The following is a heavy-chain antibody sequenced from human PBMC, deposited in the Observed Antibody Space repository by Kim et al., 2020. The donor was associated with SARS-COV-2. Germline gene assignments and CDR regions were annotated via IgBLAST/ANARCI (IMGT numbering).Heavy chain of an antibody. J-gene: IGHJ5*02. CDR2: ISWNSGSI. V-gene: IGHV3-9*01. D-gene: IGHD3-3*01. CDR3: AKDTYYDFWSANKGLGWFDP. CDR1: GFTFDDYA. Sequence: GGSLRLSCAASGFTFDDYAMHWVRQAPGKGLEWVSGISWNSGSIGYADSVKGRFTISRDNAKNSLYLQMNSLRAEDTALYYCAKDTYYDFWSANKGLGWFDPWGQGTLVTVSS.